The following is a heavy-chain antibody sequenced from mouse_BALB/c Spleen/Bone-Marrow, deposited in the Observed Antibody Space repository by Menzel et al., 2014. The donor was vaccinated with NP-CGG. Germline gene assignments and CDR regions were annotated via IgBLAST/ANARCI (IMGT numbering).Heavy chain of an antibody. J-gene: IGHJ3*01. V-gene: IGHV4-1*02. CDR1: GFDFSRYW. CDR3: ARLSYYGRFAY. Sequence: EVKVIESGGGLVQPGGSLKLSCAAPGFDFSRYWMSWVRQAPGKGLEWIGEINPDSSTINYAPSLKDKFILSRDNAKNTLYLQMSKVRSDDTALYYCARLSYYGRFAYWGQGTLVTVSA. CDR2: INPDSSTI. D-gene: IGHD1-1*01.